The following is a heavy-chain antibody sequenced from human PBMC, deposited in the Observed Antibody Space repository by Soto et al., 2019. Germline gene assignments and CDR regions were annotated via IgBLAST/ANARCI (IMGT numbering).Heavy chain of an antibody. V-gene: IGHV3-48*01. D-gene: IGHD3-9*01. CDR1: GFTITNYN. CDR3: ARDSWGRYFDWFPPESGMDV. CDR2: ISDRGSTI. Sequence: EVQLVESGGDLVQPGGSLRLSCAASGFTITNYNMNWVRQAPGKGLEWVAYISDRGSTINYADSVKGRFTISRDNSKNTLYLQMNSLRAEDTAVYYCARDSWGRYFDWFPPESGMDVWGQGTTVTVSS. J-gene: IGHJ6*02.